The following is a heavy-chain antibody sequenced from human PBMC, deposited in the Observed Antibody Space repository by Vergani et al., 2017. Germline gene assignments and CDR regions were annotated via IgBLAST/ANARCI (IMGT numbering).Heavy chain of an antibody. CDR1: GGTFSSYA. V-gene: IGHV1-3*02. CDR3: ARHSNRGARWFDP. J-gene: IGHJ5*02. D-gene: IGHD1-14*01. Sequence: QVQLVQSGAEVKKPGSSVKVSCKASGGTFSSYAISWVRQAPGQRLEWMGWSNAGNGNTKYSQEFQGRVTITRDTSASTAYMELSSLRSEDMAVYYCARHSNRGARWFDPWGQGTLVTVSS. CDR2: SNAGNGNT.